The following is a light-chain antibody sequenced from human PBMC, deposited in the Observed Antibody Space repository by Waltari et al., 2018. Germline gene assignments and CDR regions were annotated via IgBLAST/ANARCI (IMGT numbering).Light chain of an antibody. CDR2: RVS. Sequence: DVVMTQSPLSLPVTLGQPASISCRSSQSLVHSDGNTYLNWFQQGPVQSPRRLIYRVSNPASAVTERVSGSGSGSDFTMRISRVEAEDVGIYFCMQGTHPMYTFGQGTKLEIK. J-gene: IGKJ2*01. CDR3: MQGTHPMYT. V-gene: IGKV2-30*02. CDR1: QSLVHSDGNTY.